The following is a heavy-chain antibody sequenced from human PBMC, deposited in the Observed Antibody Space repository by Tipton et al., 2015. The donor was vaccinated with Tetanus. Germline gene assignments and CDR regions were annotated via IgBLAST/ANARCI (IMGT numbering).Heavy chain of an antibody. J-gene: IGHJ5*02. CDR1: GYSFSDYY. Sequence: SLRLSCAGSGYSFSDYYMSWIRQAPGKGLEWVAYISSSGTTMYYADSVKGRFTISRDNAKNSLFLQMNSLRDEDTAVYYCVNFATSWGQGTLVTVSS. CDR3: VNFATS. V-gene: IGHV3-11*04. CDR2: ISSSGTTM.